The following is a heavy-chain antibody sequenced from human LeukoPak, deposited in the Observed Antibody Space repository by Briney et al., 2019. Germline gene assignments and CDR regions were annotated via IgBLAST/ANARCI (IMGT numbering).Heavy chain of an antibody. Sequence: ASVKVSCKVSGYTLTELSMHWVRQAPGKGLEWMGGFDPEDGETIYAQKFQGRVTMTEDTSTDTAYMGLSSLRSEDTAVYYCATPPRRFNWNDKEFDYWGQGTLVTVSS. CDR3: ATPPRRFNWNDKEFDY. CDR2: FDPEDGET. V-gene: IGHV1-24*01. J-gene: IGHJ4*02. D-gene: IGHD1-1*01. CDR1: GYTLTELS.